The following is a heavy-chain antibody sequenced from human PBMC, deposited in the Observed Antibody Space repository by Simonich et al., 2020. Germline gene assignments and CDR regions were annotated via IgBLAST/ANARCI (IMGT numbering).Heavy chain of an antibody. Sequence: QVQLVQSGAEVKKPGASVKVSCKASGYTFTGYYMHWVRQAPGQGLEWMGRINPNSGGTNYAKKFQGRVTMTRDTSTSTAYMELSRLRADDTAVYYCARGQQLVQYFQHWGQGTLVTVSS. CDR2: INPNSGGT. V-gene: IGHV1-2*06. D-gene: IGHD6-13*01. CDR3: ARGQQLVQYFQH. J-gene: IGHJ1*01. CDR1: GYTFTGYY.